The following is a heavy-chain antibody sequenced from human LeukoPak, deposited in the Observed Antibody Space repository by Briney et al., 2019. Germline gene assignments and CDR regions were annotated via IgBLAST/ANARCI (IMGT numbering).Heavy chain of an antibody. Sequence: GGSLRLSCAASGFSFSSYAMSWVRQAPGKGLEWVSSISSGSNDIYYADSVKGRFTISRDNARNSLYLQMNSLRAEDTAVYYCARDQGPFDYWGQGTLVIVSS. CDR2: ISSGSNDI. CDR3: ARDQGPFDY. J-gene: IGHJ4*02. CDR1: GFSFSSYA. V-gene: IGHV3-21*01.